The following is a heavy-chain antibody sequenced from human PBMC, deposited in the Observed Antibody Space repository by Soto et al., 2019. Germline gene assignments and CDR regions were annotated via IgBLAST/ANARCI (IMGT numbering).Heavy chain of an antibody. CDR1: GFSFTNFA. CDR3: AKDDFTDRGDDYFDY. CDR2: IGASGDIT. D-gene: IGHD2-21*02. J-gene: IGHJ4*02. Sequence: GGSLRLSCAASGFSFTNFAMSWVRQAPGKGLEWVAGIGASGDITWYADSVKGRLSISRDNSKNTLYLQLNSRRFEDTAVYYCAKDDFTDRGDDYFDYWGPGTLVTVSS. V-gene: IGHV3-23*01.